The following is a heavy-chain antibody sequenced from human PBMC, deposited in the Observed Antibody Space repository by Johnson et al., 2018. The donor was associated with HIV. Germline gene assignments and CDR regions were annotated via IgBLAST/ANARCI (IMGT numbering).Heavy chain of an antibody. Sequence: QVQLVESGGGVVQPGRSVRLSCAASGLNFSDYGMHWVRQAPGKGLEWVAVISYDGSNKYYADSVKGRFTISRDNSKNTLYLQMDSLRTEDTAVYYCTTPLDQFDWISSVWVPGHGFDIWGHGTKVTVSS. J-gene: IGHJ3*02. CDR2: ISYDGSNK. V-gene: IGHV3-30*04. D-gene: IGHD3-9*01. CDR1: GLNFSDYG. CDR3: TTPLDQFDWISSVWVPGHGFDI.